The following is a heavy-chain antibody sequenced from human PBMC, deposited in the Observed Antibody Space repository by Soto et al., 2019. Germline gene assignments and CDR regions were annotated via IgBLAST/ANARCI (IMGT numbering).Heavy chain of an antibody. CDR2: LNSDGRKT. CDR3: ARGDYYGSGSYLY. Sequence: DVELVESGGGLVQPGGSLRLSCVASGFTFSNYWMHWVRQAPGKGLVWVSRLNSDGRKTSYADSVKGRFTISRDNAKTRLYLQMNSVRAEDTAVYYCARGDYYGSGSYLYWGQGMLVTVSS. CDR1: GFTFSNYW. J-gene: IGHJ4*02. D-gene: IGHD3-10*01. V-gene: IGHV3-74*01.